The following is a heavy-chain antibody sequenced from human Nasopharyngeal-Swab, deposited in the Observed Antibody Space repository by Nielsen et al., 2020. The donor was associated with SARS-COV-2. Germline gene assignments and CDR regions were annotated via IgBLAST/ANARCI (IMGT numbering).Heavy chain of an antibody. D-gene: IGHD3-16*02. CDR3: ARGGMITFGGVIADAFDI. V-gene: IGHV3-13*01. CDR2: IGTAGDT. CDR1: GFTFSSYD. J-gene: IGHJ3*02. Sequence: GGSLRLSCAASGFTFSSYDMHWVRPATGKGLEWVSAIGTAGDTYYPGSVKGRFTISRENAKNSLYLQMNSLRAGDTAVYYCARGGMITFGGVIADAFDIWGQGTMVTVSS.